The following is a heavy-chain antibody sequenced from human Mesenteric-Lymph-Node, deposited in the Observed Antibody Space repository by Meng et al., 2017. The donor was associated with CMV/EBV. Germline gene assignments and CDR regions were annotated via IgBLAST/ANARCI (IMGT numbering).Heavy chain of an antibody. CDR2: INPNSGGT. D-gene: IGHD3-3*01. Sequence: YKRWVRQAPRQGREWMGWINPNSGGTNDAQKFQGRVTMTRETSISTAYMELSRLRSDDTAVYYCARELGRRGAIKIFGVVINNWFDPWGQGTLVTVSS. V-gene: IGHV1-2*02. CDR3: ARELGRRGAIKIFGVVINNWFDP. CDR1: Y. J-gene: IGHJ5*02.